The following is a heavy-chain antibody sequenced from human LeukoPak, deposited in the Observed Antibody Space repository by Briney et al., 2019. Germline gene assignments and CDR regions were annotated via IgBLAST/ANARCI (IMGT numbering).Heavy chain of an antibody. Sequence: SETLSLTCTVSGGSISSYYWSWIRQPAGKGPEWIGRIYTSGSTNYNPSLKSRVTMSVDTSKNQFSLKLSSVTAADTAVYYCARDGDSSGHDDFDIWGQGTMVTVSS. D-gene: IGHD3-22*01. CDR1: GGSISSYY. J-gene: IGHJ3*02. CDR2: IYTSGST. V-gene: IGHV4-4*07. CDR3: ARDGDSSGHDDFDI.